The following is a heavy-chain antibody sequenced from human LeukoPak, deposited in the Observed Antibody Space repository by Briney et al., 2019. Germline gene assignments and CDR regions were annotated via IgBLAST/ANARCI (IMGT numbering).Heavy chain of an antibody. Sequence: GGSLRLSCAASGFTFSSYAMHWVRQAPGKGLEYVSAISSNGGSTYYANSVKGRFTISRDNSKNTLYLQMGSLRAEDMAVYYCARVSDYYGSGSYYSFDYWGQGTLVTVSS. CDR1: GFTFSSYA. D-gene: IGHD3-10*01. J-gene: IGHJ4*02. V-gene: IGHV3-64*01. CDR3: ARVSDYYGSGSYYSFDY. CDR2: ISSNGGST.